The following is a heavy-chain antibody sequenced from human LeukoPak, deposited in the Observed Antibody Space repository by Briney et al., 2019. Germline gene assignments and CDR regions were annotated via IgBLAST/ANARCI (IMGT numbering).Heavy chain of an antibody. CDR1: GGSFSGYY. CDR3: AGLAGYSSGWYYFDY. CDR2: INHSGST. D-gene: IGHD6-19*01. Sequence: SETLSLTCAVYGGSFSGYYWSWIRQPPGKGLEWIGEINHSGSTNYNPSLKSRVTMSVDTSKNQFSLKLSSVTAADTAVYYCAGLAGYSSGWYYFDYWGQGTLVTVSS. J-gene: IGHJ4*02. V-gene: IGHV4-34*01.